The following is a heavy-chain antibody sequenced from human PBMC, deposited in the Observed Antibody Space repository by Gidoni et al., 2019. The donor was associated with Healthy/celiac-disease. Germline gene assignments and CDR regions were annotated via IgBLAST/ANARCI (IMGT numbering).Heavy chain of an antibody. CDR2: IYYSGST. V-gene: IGHV4-59*01. CDR3: AGLVGGEDYYFDY. CDR1: GGSISSYY. J-gene: IGHJ4*02. Sequence: QVQLQESGPGLVKPSETLSLTCTVSGGSISSYYWSWIRQPPGKGLEWIGYIYYSGSTNYNPSLKSRVTISVDTSKNQFSLKLSSVTAADPAVYYCAGLVGGEDYYFDYWGQGTLVTVSS. D-gene: IGHD3-16*01.